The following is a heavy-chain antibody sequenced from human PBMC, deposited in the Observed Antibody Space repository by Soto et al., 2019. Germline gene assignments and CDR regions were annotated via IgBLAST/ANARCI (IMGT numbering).Heavy chain of an antibody. D-gene: IGHD6-6*01. Sequence: QVQLVQSGAEVKKPGASVKVSCKASGYTFTSYDITSARQATGQGLDRLGWLNPNRGNTGYAEKIQGRVTMTRSPSRSTAYMELSSVRSEYTAVYYCASCLVSMAFDYWGQGTLVTVST. CDR3: ASCLVSMAFDY. V-gene: IGHV1-8*01. CDR2: LNPNRGNT. J-gene: IGHJ4*02. CDR1: GYTFTSYD.